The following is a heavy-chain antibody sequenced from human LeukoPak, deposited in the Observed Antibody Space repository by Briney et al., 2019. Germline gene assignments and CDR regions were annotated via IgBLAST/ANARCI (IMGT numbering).Heavy chain of an antibody. V-gene: IGHV4-59*01. CDR3: AGYGSGGYYKAFDF. CDR2: IYYTGSS. CDR1: GDSISSSY. Sequence: SETLSLTCTVSGDSISSSYWSWIRQPPGKGLEWIGYIYYTGSSYYNPSLKSRATTSIDMSKNQFSLKLSSVTAADTAVYYCAGYGSGGYYKAFDFWGQGILVTVSS. D-gene: IGHD3-10*01. J-gene: IGHJ4*02.